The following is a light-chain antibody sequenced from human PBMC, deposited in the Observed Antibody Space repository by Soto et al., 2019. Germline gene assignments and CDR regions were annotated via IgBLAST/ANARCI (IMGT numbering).Light chain of an antibody. J-gene: IGKJ1*01. Sequence: EIVLTQSPGTLSLSPGERATLSCRASQSLSSNYLAWYQQKHGQAPRLLIYGASNRATGIRDRFSGSGSGTDFTLTISRLEPEDFAVYYCQQFLATFGQGTKVEIK. CDR1: QSLSSNY. V-gene: IGKV3-20*01. CDR2: GAS. CDR3: QQFLAT.